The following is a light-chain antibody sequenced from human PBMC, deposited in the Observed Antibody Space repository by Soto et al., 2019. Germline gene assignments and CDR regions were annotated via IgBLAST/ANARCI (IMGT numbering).Light chain of an antibody. CDR1: SSDVGGYNY. Sequence: HSALTQPASGSGSPRQSITISCPGTSSDVGGYNYVSWYQQHPGKAPKLMIYDVSNRPSGVSNRFSGSKSGNTASLTISGLQAEDEDDYYCSSYTSSSTRFGTGTKV. CDR3: SSYTSSSTR. V-gene: IGLV2-14*01. J-gene: IGLJ1*01. CDR2: DVS.